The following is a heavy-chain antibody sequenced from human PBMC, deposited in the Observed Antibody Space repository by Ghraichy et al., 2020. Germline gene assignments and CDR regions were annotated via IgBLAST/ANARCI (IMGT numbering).Heavy chain of an antibody. CDR3: ARGDPRGYDFWSGYLLDY. D-gene: IGHD3-3*01. J-gene: IGHJ4*02. CDR1: GFTFSSYS. V-gene: IGHV3-21*01. CDR2: ISSSSSYI. Sequence: GGSLRLSCAASGFTFSSYSMNWVRQAPGKGLEWVSSISSSSSYIYYADSVKGRFTISRDNAKNSLYLQMNSLRAEDTAVYYCARGDPRGYDFWSGYLLDYWGQGTLVTVSS.